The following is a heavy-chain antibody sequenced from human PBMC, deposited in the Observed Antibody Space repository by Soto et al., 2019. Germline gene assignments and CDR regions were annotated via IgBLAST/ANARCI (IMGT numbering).Heavy chain of an antibody. D-gene: IGHD3-10*01. CDR2: ISYDGSNK. V-gene: IGHV3-30-3*01. CDR3: ARGAMGTMLWFGELYFQH. J-gene: IGHJ1*01. Sequence: GGSLRLSCAASGFTFSSYAMHWVRQAPGKGLEWVAVISYDGSNKYYADSVKGRFTISRDNSKNTLYLQMNSLRAEDTAVYYCARGAMGTMLWFGELYFQHWGQGTLVTVSS. CDR1: GFTFSSYA.